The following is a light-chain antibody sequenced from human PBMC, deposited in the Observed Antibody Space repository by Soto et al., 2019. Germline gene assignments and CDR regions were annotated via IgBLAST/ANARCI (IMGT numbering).Light chain of an antibody. V-gene: IGKV3-20*01. J-gene: IGKJ1*01. Sequence: IMLTQSPGTLSLSPGERVTLSCRASQSISNNHLAWYQQRPGQAPRLLIHGTSNRATGIPDRFSGSGSGTDFTLTISRLEPEDFAVYYCQQYGSSGTFGQGTKVDIK. CDR3: QQYGSSGT. CDR2: GTS. CDR1: QSISNNH.